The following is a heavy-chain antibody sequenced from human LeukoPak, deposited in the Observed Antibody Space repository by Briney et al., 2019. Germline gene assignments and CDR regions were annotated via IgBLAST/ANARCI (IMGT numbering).Heavy chain of an antibody. CDR3: ARGCSGGSCFSGMNWFDP. CDR1: GFTFSSYA. D-gene: IGHD2-15*01. J-gene: IGHJ5*02. V-gene: IGHV3-23*01. CDR2: ISGSGGST. Sequence: GGSLRLSCAASGFTFSSYAMSWVRQAPGKGLEWVSAISGSGGSTYYADSVKGRFTISRDNSKNTLYLQMNSLRAEDTAVYYCARGCSGGSCFSGMNWFDPWGQGTLVTVSS.